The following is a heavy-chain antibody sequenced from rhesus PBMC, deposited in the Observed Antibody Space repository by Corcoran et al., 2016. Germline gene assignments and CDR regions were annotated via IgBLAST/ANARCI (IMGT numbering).Heavy chain of an antibody. D-gene: IGHD6-31*01. Sequence: EVQLVQAGAEVKKPGASVKISCKAFGNTFHDYYPTGGRQAPGKGLEWMGRVDPEDGEAIHAQKFQDRVTITADTSTDTAYMELSSLRSEDTAVYYCATRGISGWYPYFDYWGQGVLVTVSS. CDR2: VDPEDGEA. CDR1: GNTFHDYY. V-gene: IGHV1-111*02. CDR3: ATRGISGWYPYFDY. J-gene: IGHJ4*01.